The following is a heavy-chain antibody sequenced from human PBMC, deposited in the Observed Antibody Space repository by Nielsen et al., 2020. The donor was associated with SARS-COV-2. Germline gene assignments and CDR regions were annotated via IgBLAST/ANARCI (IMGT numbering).Heavy chain of an antibody. V-gene: IGHV3-7*03. CDR3: AKLVAVAGDSHFDY. CDR1: GFTFSYYW. J-gene: IGHJ4*02. D-gene: IGHD6-19*01. Sequence: GESLKISCAASGFTFSYYWMSWVRQAPGKGLEWVATIKPDGTEKYFGDSVEGRFTISRDNAKNSLYLQMNSLRAEDTALYYCAKLVAVAGDSHFDYWGQGTLVTVSS. CDR2: IKPDGTEK.